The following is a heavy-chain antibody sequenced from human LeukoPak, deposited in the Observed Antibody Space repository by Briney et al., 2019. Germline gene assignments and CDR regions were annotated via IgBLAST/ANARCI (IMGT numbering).Heavy chain of an antibody. V-gene: IGHV4-39*01. CDR1: GGSISSSSYY. CDR2: IYYSGST. D-gene: IGHD2-2*01. J-gene: IGHJ4*02. Sequence: SETLSLTCTVSGGSISSSSYYWGWIRQPPGKGLEWIGSIYYSGSTYYNPSLKSRVTISVDTSKNQFSLKLSSVTAADTAVYYCARTKPPCTSCLLLDYWGQGTLVTVSS. CDR3: ARTKPPCTSCLLLDY.